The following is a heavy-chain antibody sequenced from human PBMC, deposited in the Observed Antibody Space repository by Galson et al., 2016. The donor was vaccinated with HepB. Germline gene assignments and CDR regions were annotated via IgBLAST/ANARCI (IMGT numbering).Heavy chain of an antibody. CDR1: GFTFSNYG. Sequence: SLRLSCAASGFTFSNYGMHWVRQAPGKGLEWVALIWNDGSNRYYADSVKGRFTISRDNSKNKLYLQMNILRAEDTAVYYCEREGVGIAVAATAFDYWGQGTLVTVSS. CDR2: IWNDGSNR. CDR3: EREGVGIAVAATAFDY. V-gene: IGHV3-33*01. J-gene: IGHJ4*02. D-gene: IGHD6-19*01.